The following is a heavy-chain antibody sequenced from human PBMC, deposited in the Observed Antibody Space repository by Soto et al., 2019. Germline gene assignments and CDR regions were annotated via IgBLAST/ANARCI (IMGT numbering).Heavy chain of an antibody. D-gene: IGHD3-3*01. J-gene: IGHJ4*02. CDR3: ANSVRRTVFGLVTTTAIYFDF. CDR1: GFSLTTSGVG. CDR2: IYWDDDK. V-gene: IGHV2-5*02. Sequence: QITLNESGPTVVRPTETLTLTCRFSGFSLTTSGVGVGWIRQSPGKAPEWLALIYWDDDKRYSASLKSRLTITKDTSKNQVVLTVSDLDPTDTATYYCANSVRRTVFGLVTTTAIYFDFWGQGTPVAVSS.